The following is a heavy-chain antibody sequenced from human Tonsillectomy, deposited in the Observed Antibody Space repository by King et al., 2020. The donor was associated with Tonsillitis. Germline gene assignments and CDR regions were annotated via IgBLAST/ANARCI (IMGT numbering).Heavy chain of an antibody. CDR1: GGSISSYY. Sequence: VQLQESGPGLVKPSETLSLTCTVSGGSISSYYWSWIRQPPGKGLEWIGYIYYSGSTNYHPSLKSRVIISVDTSKNQFSLKLSSVTAADTAVYYCARVLIGYCTNGVCSGWFDPWGQGTLVTVSS. CDR2: IYYSGST. J-gene: IGHJ5*02. D-gene: IGHD2-8*01. CDR3: ARVLIGYCTNGVCSGWFDP. V-gene: IGHV4-59*01.